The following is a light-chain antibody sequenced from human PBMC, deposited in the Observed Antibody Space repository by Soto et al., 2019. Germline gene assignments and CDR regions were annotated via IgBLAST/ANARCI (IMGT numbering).Light chain of an antibody. V-gene: IGKV3-15*01. Sequence: EIVMTQSPATLSVSPGERATLSCRSSQSVSNQLAWYQQKPGQAPRLLIYDASTRATGIPGRFSGSGSGTEFTLSISSLKSEDLAVSYVQQSDKWPPSTFGQGTKVEIK. CDR2: DAS. J-gene: IGKJ1*01. CDR3: QQSDKWPPST. CDR1: QSVSNQ.